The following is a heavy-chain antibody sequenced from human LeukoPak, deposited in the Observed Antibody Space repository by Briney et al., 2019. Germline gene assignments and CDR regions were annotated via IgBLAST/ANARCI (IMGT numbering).Heavy chain of an antibody. CDR1: GYTFTDYY. V-gene: IGHV1-2*02. Sequence: GASVKVSCKASGYTFTDYYMHWVRQAPGQGLEWMGWINPNTGGTNYAQKFQGRVTMTRDTSISTAYMELSRLRSDDTAVYYCARCEEVGAPIDYWGQGTLVTVSS. D-gene: IGHD1-26*01. CDR2: INPNTGGT. CDR3: ARCEEVGAPIDY. J-gene: IGHJ4*02.